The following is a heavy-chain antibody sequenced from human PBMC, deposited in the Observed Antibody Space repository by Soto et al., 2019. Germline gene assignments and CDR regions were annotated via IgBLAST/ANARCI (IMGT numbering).Heavy chain of an antibody. CDR2: ISYDGSNK. CDR3: AKDAGRYGSGSSSDY. Sequence: GGSLRLSCAASGFTFSSYGMHWVRQAPGKGLEWVAVISYDGSNKYYADSVKGRFTISRDNSKNTLYLQMNSLRAEDTAVYYCAKDAGRYGSGSSSDYWGQGTLVTVSS. D-gene: IGHD3-10*01. CDR1: GFTFSSYG. J-gene: IGHJ4*02. V-gene: IGHV3-30*18.